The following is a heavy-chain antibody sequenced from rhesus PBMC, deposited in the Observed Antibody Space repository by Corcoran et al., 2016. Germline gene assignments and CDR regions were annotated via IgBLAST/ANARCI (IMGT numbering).Heavy chain of an antibody. Sequence: QLQLQESGPGLVKPSETLSLTCAVSGASISSTHWNWLRQPPGKGLEWIGRISGSDGSPDYNPSVKSRVTISTDTSKNQFSLKLSSVTAADTAVYYCGRDCGGTDCYAFRFDVWGPGVLVTVSS. CDR2: ISGSDGSP. J-gene: IGHJ5-1*01. CDR3: GRDCGGTDCYAFRFDV. CDR1: GASISSTH. D-gene: IGHD2-27*01. V-gene: IGHV4-173*01.